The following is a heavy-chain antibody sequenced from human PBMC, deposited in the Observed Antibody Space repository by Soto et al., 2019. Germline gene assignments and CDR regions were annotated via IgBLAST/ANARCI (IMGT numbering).Heavy chain of an antibody. D-gene: IGHD1-1*01. CDR3: AREKVQKKYYYGMDV. CDR1: GLTVSSNY. J-gene: IGHJ6*02. CDR2: IYSGGST. V-gene: IGHV3-53*01. Sequence: EVQLVESGGGLIQPGGSLRLSCAASGLTVSSNYMSWVRQAPGKGLEWVSVIYSGGSTYYADSVKGRFTISRDNSKNTLYLQMNSLRAEDTAVYYCAREKVQKKYYYGMDVWGQGTTVTVSS.